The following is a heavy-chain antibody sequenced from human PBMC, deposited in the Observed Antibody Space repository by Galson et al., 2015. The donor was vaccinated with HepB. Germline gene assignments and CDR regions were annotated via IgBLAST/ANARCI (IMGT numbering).Heavy chain of an antibody. CDR2: IKSKTEGGAT. CDR3: TTSGYSYGYFDF. CDR1: GFTFSDYY. Sequence: SLRLSCAASGFTFSDYYMTWIRQAPEKGLEWVGRIKSKTEGGATEYAAPVKDRFTISRDDSKNTLDLQMDSLKIEDTAVYYCTTSGYSYGYFDFWGQGALVTVSS. V-gene: IGHV3-15*01. D-gene: IGHD5-18*01. J-gene: IGHJ4*02.